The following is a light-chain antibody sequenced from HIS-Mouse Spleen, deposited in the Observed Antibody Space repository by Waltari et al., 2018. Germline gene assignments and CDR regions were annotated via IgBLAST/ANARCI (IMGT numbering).Light chain of an antibody. CDR1: SGSVSTCYH. CDR2: STN. CDR3: VLYMGSGIWV. Sequence: QTVVTQEPSFSVSPGGTVPLTCGLSSGSVSTCYHPSWYQQTPGQAPRTLIYSTNTRSSGVPDRFSGSILGNKAALTITGAQADDESDYYCVLYMGSGIWVFGGGTKLTVL. J-gene: IGLJ3*02. V-gene: IGLV8-61*01.